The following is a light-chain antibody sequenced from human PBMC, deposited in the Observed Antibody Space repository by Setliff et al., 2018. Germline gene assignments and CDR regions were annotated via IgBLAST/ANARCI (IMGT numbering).Light chain of an antibody. CDR2: DVS. Sequence: QSVLTQPASVSGSPGQSITISCSGTSSDVGSYDFVSWYQQYPGKAPKLIIYDVSSRPSGVSNRFSGSKAGDTASLTISGLQAEDEADYYCSAYTSSSTYVFGIGTKVTVL. V-gene: IGLV2-14*01. CDR3: SAYTSSSTYV. CDR1: SSDVGSYDF. J-gene: IGLJ1*01.